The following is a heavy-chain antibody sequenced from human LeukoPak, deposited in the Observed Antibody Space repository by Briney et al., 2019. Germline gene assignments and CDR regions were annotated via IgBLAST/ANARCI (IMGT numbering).Heavy chain of an antibody. CDR1: GFTFSSYA. J-gene: IGHJ4*02. CDR3: ARVFSGSLGPRGALGY. V-gene: IGHV3-30*04. CDR2: ISYDGSDK. D-gene: IGHD1-26*01. Sequence: GGSLRLSCAASGFTFSSYAIHWVRQAPGKGLEWVAIISYDGSDKYYADSAKGRFTISRDNSKNTLYLQMNSLRGEDTAVYYCARVFSGSLGPRGALGYWGQGTLVTVSS.